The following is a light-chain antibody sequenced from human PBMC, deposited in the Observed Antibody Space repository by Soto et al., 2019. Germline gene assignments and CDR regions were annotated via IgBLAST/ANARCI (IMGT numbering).Light chain of an antibody. CDR1: QTVRNSY. J-gene: IGKJ1*01. Sequence: EIVLTQSPGTLSLSPGERATLSCRASQTVRNSYLAWYQEKPGQAPRLLIYGASSRATGIPDRFSGSGSGTDFTLTISRLEPEDLAVYYCQQYGNSPRTFGQGTKVDIK. CDR2: GAS. CDR3: QQYGNSPRT. V-gene: IGKV3-20*01.